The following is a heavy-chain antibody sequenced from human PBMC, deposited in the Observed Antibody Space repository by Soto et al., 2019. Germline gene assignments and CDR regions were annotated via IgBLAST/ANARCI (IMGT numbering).Heavy chain of an antibody. J-gene: IGHJ5*02. Sequence: QVQLVQSGAEVKKPGASVKVSCKVSGYTLTELSMHWVRQAPGKGLEWMGGFDPEDGETIYAQKFQGRVTMTEDTSTDTAYMELSSLRSEDTAVYYCATVGGAWEQQLVLGWFDPWGQGTLVTVSS. CDR3: ATVGGAWEQQLVLGWFDP. D-gene: IGHD6-13*01. CDR2: FDPEDGET. CDR1: GYTLTELS. V-gene: IGHV1-24*01.